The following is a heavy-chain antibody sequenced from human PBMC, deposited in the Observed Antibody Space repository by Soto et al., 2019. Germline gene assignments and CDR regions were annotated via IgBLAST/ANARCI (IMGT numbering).Heavy chain of an antibody. CDR3: ASGITMIVVEPPYYGMDV. J-gene: IGHJ6*02. Sequence: SETLSLTCTVSGGSISSGDYYGSWIRQPPGKGLEWIGYIYYSGSTYYNPSLKSRVTISVDTSKNQFSLKLSSVTAADTAVYYCASGITMIVVEPPYYGMDVWGQGTTVTVSS. CDR1: GGSISSGDYY. CDR2: IYYSGST. V-gene: IGHV4-30-4*01. D-gene: IGHD3-22*01.